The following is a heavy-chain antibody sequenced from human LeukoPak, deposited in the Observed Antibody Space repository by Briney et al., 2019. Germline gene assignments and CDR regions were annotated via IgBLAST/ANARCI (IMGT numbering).Heavy chain of an antibody. J-gene: IGHJ4*02. D-gene: IGHD5-12*01. V-gene: IGHV3-33*01. Sequence: GRSLRLSCAASGFTFSSYGMHWVCQAPGKGLEWVAVIWYDGSNKYYADSVKGRFTISRDNSKNTLYLQMNSLRAEDTAVYYCARGGWDIVATILDYWGQGTLVTVSS. CDR3: ARGGWDIVATILDY. CDR1: GFTFSSYG. CDR2: IWYDGSNK.